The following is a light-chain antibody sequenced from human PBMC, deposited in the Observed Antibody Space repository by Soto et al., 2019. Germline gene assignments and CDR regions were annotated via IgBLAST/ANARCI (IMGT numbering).Light chain of an antibody. V-gene: IGKV3-20*01. CDR1: QSISGTY. J-gene: IGKJ1*01. CDR2: SAS. Sequence: DTMLTQSPGTLSLTSGERATLSCRASQSISGTYVAWYQQKPGQAPRLLIYSASTRATGIPDRFSGSGSGTDFTLTISRLEPEDFAVYYCQHYGTSPSTFGRGTKVEIK. CDR3: QHYGTSPST.